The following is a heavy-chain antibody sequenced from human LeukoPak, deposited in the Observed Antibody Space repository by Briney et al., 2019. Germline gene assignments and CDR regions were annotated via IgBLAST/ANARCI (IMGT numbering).Heavy chain of an antibody. CDR3: AKVWDVLRYFDWLLYLDY. V-gene: IGHV3-23*01. Sequence: GGSLRLSCAASGFTFSSYAMSWVRQAPGKGLEWVSAISGSGGSTYYADSVKGRFTISRDNSKNTLYLQMNSLRAEDTAVYYCAKVWDVLRYFDWLLYLDYWGPRTLVTVSS. D-gene: IGHD3-9*01. CDR1: GFTFSSYA. J-gene: IGHJ4*02. CDR2: ISGSGGST.